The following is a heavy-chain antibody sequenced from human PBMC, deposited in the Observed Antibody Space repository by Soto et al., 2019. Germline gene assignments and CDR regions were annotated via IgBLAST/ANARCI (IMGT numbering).Heavy chain of an antibody. J-gene: IGHJ4*02. D-gene: IGHD6-19*01. CDR1: GGSISSGDYY. CDR3: ARAGGLGAVAVDY. Sequence: SETLSLTYTVSGGSISSGDYYWSWIRQPPGKGLEWIGYIYYSGSTYYNPSLKSRVTISVDTSKNQFSLKLSSVTAADTAVYYCARAGGLGAVAVDYWGQGTLVTVSS. CDR2: IYYSGST. V-gene: IGHV4-30-4*01.